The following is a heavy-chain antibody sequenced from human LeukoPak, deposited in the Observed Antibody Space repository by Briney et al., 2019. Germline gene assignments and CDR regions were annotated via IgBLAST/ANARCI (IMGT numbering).Heavy chain of an antibody. J-gene: IGHJ4*02. CDR3: ARRNYYDGSGYPGAVDN. D-gene: IGHD3-22*01. V-gene: IGHV3-48*03. CDR1: GFTFSSYS. Sequence: GGSLTLSCAASGFTFSSYSRNWVRQAPGKGLEWVASISGSGRTISYPACVNGRFTLSRDNATTSLYLQTNSLRAEDRALYYCARRNYYDGSGYPGAVDNWGRGALVTVSS. CDR2: ISGSGRTI.